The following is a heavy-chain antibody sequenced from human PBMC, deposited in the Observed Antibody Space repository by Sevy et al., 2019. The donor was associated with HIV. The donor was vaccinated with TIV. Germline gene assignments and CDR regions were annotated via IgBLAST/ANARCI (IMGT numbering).Heavy chain of an antibody. V-gene: IGHV3-30*18. CDR3: AKVVCDSSGYGAFDI. Sequence: GGSLRLSCAASGFTFSSYGMHWVRQAPGKGLEWVAVISYDGSNKYYADSVKGRFTISRDNSKNTLYLQMNSLRAEDTAVYYCAKVVCDSSGYGAFDIWGQGPMVTVSS. J-gene: IGHJ3*02. CDR2: ISYDGSNK. CDR1: GFTFSSYG. D-gene: IGHD3-22*01.